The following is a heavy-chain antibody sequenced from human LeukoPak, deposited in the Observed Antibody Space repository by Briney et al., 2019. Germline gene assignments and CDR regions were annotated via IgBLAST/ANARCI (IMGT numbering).Heavy chain of an antibody. D-gene: IGHD6-19*01. CDR2: ISSSSSYI. CDR1: GFTFSSYS. J-gene: IGHJ5*02. V-gene: IGHV3-21*01. Sequence: AGGSLRLSCAASGFTFSSYSMNWVRQAPGKGLEWVSSISSSSSYIYYADSVKGRFTISRDNAKNSLYLQMNSLRAEDTAVYYCARDWAYSSGWYVPGYNWFDPWGQGTLVTVSS. CDR3: ARDWAYSSGWYVPGYNWFDP.